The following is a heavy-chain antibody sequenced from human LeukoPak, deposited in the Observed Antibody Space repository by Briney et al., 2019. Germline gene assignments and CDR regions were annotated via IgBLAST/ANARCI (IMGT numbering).Heavy chain of an antibody. D-gene: IGHD3-22*01. V-gene: IGHV3-23*01. CDR1: GFTFSSYA. J-gene: IGHJ4*02. CDR2: ISGSGGST. Sequence: GGSLRLSCAASGFTFSSYAMSWVRQAPGKGLEWVSAISGSGGSTYYADFVKGRFTISRDNSKNTLYLQMNSLRAEDTAVYYCAKAAKVSLIVVVITFDYWGQGTLVTVSS. CDR3: AKAAKVSLIVVVITFDY.